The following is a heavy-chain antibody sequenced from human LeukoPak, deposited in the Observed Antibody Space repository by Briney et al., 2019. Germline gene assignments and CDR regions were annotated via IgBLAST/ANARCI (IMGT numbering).Heavy chain of an antibody. CDR1: GFSLSTSGVG. J-gene: IGHJ5*02. Sequence: SGPTLVNPTQTLTLTCTFSGFSLSTSGVGVGWIRQPPGKALEWLALIYWNDDKRYSPSLKSRLTITKDTSKNQVVLTMTNMDPVDTTTYYCARLFGELSWFDPWGQGTLVTVSS. D-gene: IGHD3-10*02. CDR2: IYWNDDK. V-gene: IGHV2-5*01. CDR3: ARLFGELSWFDP.